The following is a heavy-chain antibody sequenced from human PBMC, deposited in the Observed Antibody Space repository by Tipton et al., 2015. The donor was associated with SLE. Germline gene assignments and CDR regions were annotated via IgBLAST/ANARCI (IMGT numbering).Heavy chain of an antibody. CDR2: INHTGGT. D-gene: IGHD6-19*01. J-gene: IGHJ3*02. CDR1: GGSFSGYY. CDR3: ARSEEAGDAFDI. V-gene: IGHV4-34*01. Sequence: LRLSCAVYGGSFSGYYWNWIRQSPGKGLEWIGEINHTGGTNYNPSLKSRVTISVDTSKNQFSLKLSSVTAADTAMYFCARSEEAGDAFDIWGQGTVVTVSS.